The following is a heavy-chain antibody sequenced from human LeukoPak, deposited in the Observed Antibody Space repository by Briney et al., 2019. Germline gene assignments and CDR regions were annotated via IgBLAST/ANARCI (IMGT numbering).Heavy chain of an antibody. CDR1: GGSFSGYY. J-gene: IGHJ3*02. CDR3: ARAAPAVNAFDI. CDR2: INHSGST. V-gene: IGHV4-34*01. Sequence: SETLSLTCAIYGGSFSGYYWSWIRQPPGKGLEWIGEINHSGSTNYNPSLKSRVTISVDRSKNQFSLKLSSVTAADTAVYYCARAAPAVNAFDIWGQGTMVTVSS. D-gene: IGHD2-2*01.